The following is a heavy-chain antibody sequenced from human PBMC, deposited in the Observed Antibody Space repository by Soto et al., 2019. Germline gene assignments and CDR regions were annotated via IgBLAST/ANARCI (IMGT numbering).Heavy chain of an antibody. CDR2: IKQDESEK. D-gene: IGHD3-3*02. CDR3: AGGVHFWSAYSGY. Sequence: GGSLRLSCTASGFTFSSFWMSWVRQAPGKGLEWVANIKQDESEKFYVDSVKGRFTISRDNAKNSVHLQMNSLRVEDTAVYYCAGGVHFWSAYSGYWGQGTLVTVSS. J-gene: IGHJ4*02. CDR1: GFTFSSFW. V-gene: IGHV3-7*04.